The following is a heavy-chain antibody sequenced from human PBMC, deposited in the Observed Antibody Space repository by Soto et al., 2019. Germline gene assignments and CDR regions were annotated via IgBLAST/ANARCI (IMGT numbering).Heavy chain of an antibody. Sequence: QVQLVQSGAEVKKPGSSVKVSCKASGGTFSSLAISWVRQAPGQGLEWMGGLVPVFGTANYAQKFQDRVTITADKSTSPSYMELSSLRSEDTAVYYCARSPGVFDSWGQGTLVTVSS. D-gene: IGHD3-10*01. CDR1: GGTFSSLA. V-gene: IGHV1-69*06. CDR3: ARSPGVFDS. J-gene: IGHJ4*02. CDR2: LVPVFGTA.